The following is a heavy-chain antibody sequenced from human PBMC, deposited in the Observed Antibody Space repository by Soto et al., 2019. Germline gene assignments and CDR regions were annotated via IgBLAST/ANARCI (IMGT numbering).Heavy chain of an antibody. V-gene: IGHV4-34*01. CDR1: GGSFSGYY. CDR3: ARGHYYGSGSYYKGYLDY. Sequence: SETLSLTCAVYGGSFSGYYWSWIRQPPGKGLEWIGEINHSGSTNYNPSLKSRVTISVDTSKNQFSLKLSSVTAADTAVYYCARGHYYGSGSYYKGYLDYWGQGTLVTVSS. CDR2: INHSGST. J-gene: IGHJ4*02. D-gene: IGHD3-10*01.